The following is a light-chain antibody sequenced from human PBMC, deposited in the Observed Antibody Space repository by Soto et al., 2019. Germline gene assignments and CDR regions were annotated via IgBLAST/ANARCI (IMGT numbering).Light chain of an antibody. CDR3: QHYNNWPIT. CDR1: RSSSSS. Sequence: TVLTPSLGTMSLTPWKTATLSCRVTRSSSSSYITWYQQKQGQAPKVLIYGAYTRATGIPAMFSGSGSGTEFTHTISSLQSEHFAVYYCQHYNNWPITFGQGTRLEIK. CDR2: GAY. J-gene: IGKJ5*01. V-gene: IGKV3-15*01.